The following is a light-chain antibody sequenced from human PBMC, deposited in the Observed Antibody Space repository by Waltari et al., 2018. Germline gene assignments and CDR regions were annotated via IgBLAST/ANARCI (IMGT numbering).Light chain of an antibody. J-gene: IGLJ2*01. V-gene: IGLV2-23*01. Sequence: QSALTQPASVSGSPGQSITISCNGSSSDFGTYNLVSWYQQYPGKAPKVMIYEGSKRPSGVSSRFSASKSGNTASLTISVLQAEDEADYYCCSYALRSVVFGGGTKVTVL. CDR1: SSDFGTYNL. CDR2: EGS. CDR3: CSYALRSVV.